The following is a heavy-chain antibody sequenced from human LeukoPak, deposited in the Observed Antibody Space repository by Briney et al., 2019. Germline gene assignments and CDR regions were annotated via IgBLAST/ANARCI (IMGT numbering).Heavy chain of an antibody. CDR1: RYTFTGYY. D-gene: IGHD5-18*01. CDR2: INPNSGGT. V-gene: IGHV1-2*02. Sequence: ASVKVSCKGSRYTFTGYYMHWVRQATGQGLEWMGWINPNSGGTDYAQKFQGRVTMTRDTSISTAYMELSRLRSDDTAVYYCARGTGEGYTYGRYYFDYWGQGTLVTVSS. CDR3: ARGTGEGYTYGRYYFDY. J-gene: IGHJ4*02.